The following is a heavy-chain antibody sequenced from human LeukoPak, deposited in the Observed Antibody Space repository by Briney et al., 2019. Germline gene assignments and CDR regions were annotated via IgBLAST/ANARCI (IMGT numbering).Heavy chain of an antibody. CDR1: NGSIRSNY. Sequence: SETLSLTCTVSNGSIRSNYWSWVRQHPGKGLEGIAYIYQSGSTNYNPSLKSRVTISVATSKNQFSLKLNSVTTADTAMYYCARTQSPADPYGVNKYWGQGILVTVS. CDR2: IYQSGST. J-gene: IGHJ4*02. V-gene: IGHV4-59*01. CDR3: ARTQSPADPYGVNKY. D-gene: IGHD4-23*01.